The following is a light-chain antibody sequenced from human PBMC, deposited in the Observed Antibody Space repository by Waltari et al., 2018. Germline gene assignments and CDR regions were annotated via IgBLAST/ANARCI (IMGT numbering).Light chain of an antibody. CDR2: WAS. CDR1: QSVLYSSNNKNY. CDR3: QQYYSTPT. V-gene: IGKV4-1*01. Sequence: DIVMTQSPDSLAVSLGERTTINCKSSQSVLYSSNNKNYLACYQQKPGQPPKLLIYWASTRESGVPDRFSGSGSGTDFTLTISSLQAEDVAVYYCQQYYSTPTFGGGTKVEIK. J-gene: IGKJ4*01.